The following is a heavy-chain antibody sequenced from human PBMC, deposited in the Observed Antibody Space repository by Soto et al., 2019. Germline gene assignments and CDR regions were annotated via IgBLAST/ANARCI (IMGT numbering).Heavy chain of an antibody. CDR2: IKFDGTDI. CDR1: GFIFSSYW. CDR3: TKWGPYYSVPFYQ. J-gene: IGHJ4*02. Sequence: PGGSLRLSCAASGFIFSSYWMHWVRQAPGKGLVWISRIKFDGTDITYEDSVKGRFTVSRDNARNTLYLQMDSLTAEDTAVYYCTKWGPYYSVPFYQWGQGTVVTVSA. D-gene: IGHD3-10*01. V-gene: IGHV3-74*01.